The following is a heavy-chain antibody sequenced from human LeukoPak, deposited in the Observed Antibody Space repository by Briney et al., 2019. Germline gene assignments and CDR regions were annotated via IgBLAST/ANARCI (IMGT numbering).Heavy chain of an antibody. Sequence: GGSLRLSCAASGFTFSSYWVRWVRQAPGKGREWVANIKQDGSEKYYVDSVKGRFTISRDNAKNSMYLHLNSLRAEDTDVYYCAREKGDAYGFNWFDPWGQGTLVTVSS. V-gene: IGHV3-7*01. CDR2: IKQDGSEK. CDR1: GFTFSSYW. CDR3: AREKGDAYGFNWFDP. J-gene: IGHJ5*02. D-gene: IGHD4-17*01.